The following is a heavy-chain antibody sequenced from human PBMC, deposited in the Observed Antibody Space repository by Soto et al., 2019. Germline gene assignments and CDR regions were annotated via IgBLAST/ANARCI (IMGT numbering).Heavy chain of an antibody. CDR1: GGSFSGYH. D-gene: IGHD3-22*01. Sequence: SETLSLTCAVYGGSFSGYHWSWIRQPPGKGLEWIGEINHSGSTNYNPSLKSRVTISVDTSKNQFSLKLSSVTAADTAVYYCARGGRDSSGYLIDYWGQGTLVTVSS. V-gene: IGHV4-34*01. CDR3: ARGGRDSSGYLIDY. J-gene: IGHJ4*02. CDR2: INHSGST.